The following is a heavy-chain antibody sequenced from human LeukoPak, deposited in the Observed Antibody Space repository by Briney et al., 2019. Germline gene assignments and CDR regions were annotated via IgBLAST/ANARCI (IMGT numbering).Heavy chain of an antibody. CDR3: ARGYSSSWYSFDY. V-gene: IGHV4-59*01. D-gene: IGHD6-13*01. CDR1: GGSISSYY. Sequence: SETLSLTCTVSGGSISSYYWSWIRQPPGKGLEWIGYIYYSGSTNYNPSLKSRVTISVDTSKNQFSLKLSSVTAADTAVYYCARGYSSSWYSFDYWGQGTLVTVSS. CDR2: IYYSGST. J-gene: IGHJ4*02.